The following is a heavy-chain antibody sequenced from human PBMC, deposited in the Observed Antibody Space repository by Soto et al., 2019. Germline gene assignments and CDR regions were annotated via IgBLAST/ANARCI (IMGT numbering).Heavy chain of an antibody. CDR3: ARGHTMIVVVIHDAFDI. Sequence: GGSLRLSCAASGFTFSSYEMNWVRQAPGKGLEWVSYISSSGSTIYYADSVKGRFTISRDNAKNSLYLQMNSLRAEDTAVYYCARGHTMIVVVIHDAFDIWGQGTMVTVSS. V-gene: IGHV3-48*03. CDR2: ISSSGSTI. J-gene: IGHJ3*02. D-gene: IGHD3-22*01. CDR1: GFTFSSYE.